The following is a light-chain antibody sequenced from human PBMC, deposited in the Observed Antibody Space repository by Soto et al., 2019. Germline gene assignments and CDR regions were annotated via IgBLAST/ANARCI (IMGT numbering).Light chain of an antibody. CDR3: SSYAGSNVL. CDR1: SSDVGGYNY. CDR2: EVT. Sequence: QSALTQPPSASGSPGQSVTISCTGTSSDVGGYNYVSWYQQHPGKAPKLMIYEVTERPSGVPDRFSGSKSGNTASLTVSGLRAEDEADYYCSSYAGSNVLFGGGTQLTVL. V-gene: IGLV2-8*01. J-gene: IGLJ2*01.